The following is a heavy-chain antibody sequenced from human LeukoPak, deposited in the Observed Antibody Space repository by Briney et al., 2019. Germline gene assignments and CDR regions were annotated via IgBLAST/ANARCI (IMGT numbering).Heavy chain of an antibody. CDR3: ARGGLRQVRGVTRIHTPRFDY. CDR2: ISSYNGNT. D-gene: IGHD3-10*01. J-gene: IGHJ4*02. Sequence: GASVKVSCMSSGYTFTSYGFSWVRQATAQGLEWMGLISSYNGNTNYAQKLQGRVTMTTDTSTSTAYTELRSLRSDDTAVYYCARGGLRQVRGVTRIHTPRFDYWGQGTLVTVSS. V-gene: IGHV1-18*04. CDR1: GYTFTSYG.